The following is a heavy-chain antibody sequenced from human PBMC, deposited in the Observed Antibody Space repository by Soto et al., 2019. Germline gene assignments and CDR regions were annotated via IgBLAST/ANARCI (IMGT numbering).Heavy chain of an antibody. CDR2: ISYDGSNK. CDR3: EKAQYSSGWADYYYDGRDV. Sequence: QVQLVESGGGVVKPGRSLRLSCAASGFTFSSYGMHWVRQAPGKGLEWVAVISYDGSNKYYADSVKGRFTISRDNYKNTRYLQMNSRRSEDTAVYYCEKAQYSSGWADYYYDGRDVCVQGTTVTVSS. J-gene: IGHJ6*02. D-gene: IGHD6-19*01. CDR1: GFTFSSYG. V-gene: IGHV3-30*18.